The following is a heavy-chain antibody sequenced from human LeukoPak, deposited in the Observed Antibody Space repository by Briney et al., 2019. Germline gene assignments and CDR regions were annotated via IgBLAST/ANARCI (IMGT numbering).Heavy chain of an antibody. Sequence: ASVKVSCKSSGYTFTGYYMHCVPRAPGRGLECMGWINPNSGGTNYAQNFQGRVTMTRDTSINTAYMGLSRLRSDDTAVYYCVRVHDIVNGSSAFDYWGQGTLVTVSS. CDR2: INPNSGGT. J-gene: IGHJ4*02. CDR1: GYTFTGYY. V-gene: IGHV1-2*02. D-gene: IGHD3-9*01. CDR3: VRVHDIVNGSSAFDY.